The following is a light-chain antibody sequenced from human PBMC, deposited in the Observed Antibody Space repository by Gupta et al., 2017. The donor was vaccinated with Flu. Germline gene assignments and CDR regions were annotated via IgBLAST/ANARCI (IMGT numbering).Light chain of an antibody. V-gene: IGLV3-9*01. CDR2: RDS. Sequence: ELTQPLSVSVALGQTARITCGGNNIGSKNVHWYQQKPGQAPVLVIYRDSNRPSGIPERFSGSNSGNTATLTISRAQAGDEADYYCQVWDSSWVVGGGTKLTVL. CDR1: NIGSKN. CDR3: QVWDSSWV. J-gene: IGLJ3*02.